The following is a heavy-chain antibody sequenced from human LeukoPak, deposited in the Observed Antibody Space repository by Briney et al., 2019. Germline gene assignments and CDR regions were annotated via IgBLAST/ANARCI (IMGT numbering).Heavy chain of an antibody. CDR2: ISAYNGNT. J-gene: IGHJ4*01. CDR3: AREVFTFGGVIVSTYYFDY. CDR1: GYTFTSDG. Sequence: ASVKVSCKASGYTFTSDGISWVRQAPGQGREWMGWISAYNGNTNYAQKLQGRVTMTTDTSTSTGYMELRSLRSDDTAVYYCAREVFTFGGVIVSTYYFDYWGQGTLVTVSS. V-gene: IGHV1-18*01. D-gene: IGHD3-16*02.